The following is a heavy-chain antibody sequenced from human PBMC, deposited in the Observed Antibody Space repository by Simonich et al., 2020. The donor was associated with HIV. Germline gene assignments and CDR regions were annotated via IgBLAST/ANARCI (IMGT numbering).Heavy chain of an antibody. CDR2: ISGNRCSI. J-gene: IGHJ4*02. D-gene: IGHD6-6*01. CDR3: AKDRYSSSSGSFDY. V-gene: IGHV3-9*03. Sequence: EVQLVESGGGLVQPGRSLRLSCAASGFTFDGYALHWVRQAPGKVREGVSGISGNRCSIGYAYSVKGRFTISRDNAKNSLYLQMNSLRAEDMALYYCAKDRYSSSSGSFDYWGQGTLVTVSS. CDR1: GFTFDGYA.